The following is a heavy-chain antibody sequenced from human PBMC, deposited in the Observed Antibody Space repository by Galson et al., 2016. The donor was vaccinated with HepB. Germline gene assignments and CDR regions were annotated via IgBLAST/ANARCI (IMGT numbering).Heavy chain of an antibody. D-gene: IGHD1-1*01. CDR1: GGTFSTFA. CDR2: VVPIFDTT. J-gene: IGHJ6*02. V-gene: IGHV1-69*13. CDR3: ARGGDATQHYYYGMVL. Sequence: SVKVSCKASGGTFSTFAISWVRQAPGQGLEWMGGVVPIFDTTHYARRFQGRVTITADESTRSVYMELSSLTSEDTAVYYCARGGDATQHYYYGMVLWGQGTTVTVSS.